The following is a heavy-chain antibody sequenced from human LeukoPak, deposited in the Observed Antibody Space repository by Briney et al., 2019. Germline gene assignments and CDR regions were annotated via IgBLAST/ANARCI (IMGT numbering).Heavy chain of an antibody. Sequence: SVKVSCKASGGTFSSYAISWVRQAPGQGLEWMGGIIPIFGTANYAQKLQGRVTMTTDTSTSTAYMELRSLRSDDTAVYYCARDSYDFWSGWLLGQVVSYFDYWGQGTLVTVSS. CDR2: IIPIFGTA. J-gene: IGHJ4*02. CDR3: ARDSYDFWSGWLLGQVVSYFDY. CDR1: GGTFSSYA. V-gene: IGHV1-69*05. D-gene: IGHD3-3*01.